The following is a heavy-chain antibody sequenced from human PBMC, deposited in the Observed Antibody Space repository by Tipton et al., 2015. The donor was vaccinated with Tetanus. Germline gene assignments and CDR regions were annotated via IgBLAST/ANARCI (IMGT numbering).Heavy chain of an antibody. CDR3: ARAGQRSTSWHYWFDP. CDR2: INHSGGT. CDR1: VGSFSGYY. D-gene: IGHD2-2*01. J-gene: IGHJ5*02. Sequence: KPSETLSLTCAVYVGSFSGYYWSWIRQPPGKGLEWIGEINHSGGTNYNPSLKSRVTISIDTSKNQFSLKLNPMTAADTAVYYCARAGQRSTSWHYWFDPWGQGTLVTVSS. V-gene: IGHV4-34*01.